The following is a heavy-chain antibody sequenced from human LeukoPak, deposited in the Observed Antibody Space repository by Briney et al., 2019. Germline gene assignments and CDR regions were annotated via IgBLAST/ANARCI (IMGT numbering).Heavy chain of an antibody. J-gene: IGHJ6*02. V-gene: IGHV1-2*06. D-gene: IGHD2-2*01. CDR1: GYTFTGYY. Sequence: ASVKVSCKASGYTFTGYYMHWVRQAPGQGLEWMGRINPNSGGTNYAQKFQGRVTMTRDTSISTAYMELSRLRSDDTAVYYCAREPDYYYYGMDVWGQGTTVTVSS. CDR3: AREPDYYYYGMDV. CDR2: INPNSGGT.